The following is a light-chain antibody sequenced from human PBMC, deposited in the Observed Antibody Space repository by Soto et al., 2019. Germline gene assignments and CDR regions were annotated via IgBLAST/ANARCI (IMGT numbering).Light chain of an antibody. V-gene: IGLV2-14*01. CDR3: CSYAGSSTSWV. CDR2: EVS. Sequence: QSVLTQPASVSGSPGQSITISCTGTSSDVGGYNYVSWYQQHPGKAPKLMIYEVSNRPSGVFSRFSGSKSGNTASLTISGLQAEDEADYYCCSYAGSSTSWVFGGGTKLTVL. J-gene: IGLJ3*02. CDR1: SSDVGGYNY.